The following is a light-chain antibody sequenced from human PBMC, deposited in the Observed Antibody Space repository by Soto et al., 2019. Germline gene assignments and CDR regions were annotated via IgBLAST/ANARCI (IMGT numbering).Light chain of an antibody. CDR2: YDN. Sequence: QSVLTQPPSASGTPGQRVTISCSGSNSNIGSNTVNWYQQLPGTAPKLLIYYDNLRPSGVPDRFSGSKSGTSASLAITGLQAEDEADYYCQSYDSSLSGPRVFGTGTKVTVL. J-gene: IGLJ1*01. V-gene: IGLV1-44*01. CDR3: QSYDSSLSGPRV. CDR1: NSNIGSNT.